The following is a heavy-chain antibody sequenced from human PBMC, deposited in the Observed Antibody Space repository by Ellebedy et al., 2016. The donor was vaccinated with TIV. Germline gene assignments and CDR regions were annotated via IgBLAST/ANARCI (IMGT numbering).Heavy chain of an antibody. CDR3: ARDRGDGYNYDDYNKGMDV. CDR2: INHDGGGT. V-gene: IGHV3-7*01. J-gene: IGHJ6*02. D-gene: IGHD5-24*01. CDR1: GFTFSTYW. Sequence: GESLKISCAASGFTFSTYWMSWVRQAPGKGLEWVATINHDGGGTFYADSVKGRFTIYRDNSQSTLYLQMYNLRVEDTAVYFCARDRGDGYNYDDYNKGMDVWGQGTTVIVSS.